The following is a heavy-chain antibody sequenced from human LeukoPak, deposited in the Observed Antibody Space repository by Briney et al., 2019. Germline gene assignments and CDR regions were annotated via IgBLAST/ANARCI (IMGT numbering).Heavy chain of an antibody. CDR1: GFTFSNYW. V-gene: IGHV3-7*01. CDR3: ARVGAARYYYYYMDV. J-gene: IGHJ6*03. Sequence: GGSLRLSCAASGFTFSNYWISWVRQAPGEGLEWVANIKQDGSEKYYVDSLKGRFTVSRDNAKNALYLQINSLRVGDTAVYYCARVGAARYYYYYMDVWGKGTTVTVSS. CDR2: IKQDGSEK. D-gene: IGHD2-15*01.